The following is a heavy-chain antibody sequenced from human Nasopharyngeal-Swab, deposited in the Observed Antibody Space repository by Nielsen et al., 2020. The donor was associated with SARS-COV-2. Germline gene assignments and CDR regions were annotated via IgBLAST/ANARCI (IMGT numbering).Heavy chain of an antibody. D-gene: IGHD2-8*02. J-gene: IGHJ3*02. Sequence: ASVKVSCKASGYTFTDYYIHWVRQAPGQGLEWMGRINPNSGGTTSAQKFQGRVTMTRDTSISTAYMVLSGLGSADTALYFCARGACTGKSCYTGANTFHIWGLGTMVTVSS. CDR2: INPNSGGT. V-gene: IGHV1-2*06. CDR1: GYTFTDYY. CDR3: ARGACTGKSCYTGANTFHI.